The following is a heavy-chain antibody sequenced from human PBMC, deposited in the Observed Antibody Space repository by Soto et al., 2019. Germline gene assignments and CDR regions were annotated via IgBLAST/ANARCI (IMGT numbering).Heavy chain of an antibody. CDR1: GFTFSNAW. Sequence: GGSLRLSCAASGFTFSNAWLSWVRQAPGKGLEWVGRIKSKTDGGTTDYTAPVKGRFTISRDDSKNTLYLQMNSLKIEDTAVYYSTTGSTSTKNYWGQGTLVTVSS. J-gene: IGHJ4*02. D-gene: IGHD6-6*01. CDR2: IKSKTDGGTT. V-gene: IGHV3-15*01. CDR3: TTGSTSTKNY.